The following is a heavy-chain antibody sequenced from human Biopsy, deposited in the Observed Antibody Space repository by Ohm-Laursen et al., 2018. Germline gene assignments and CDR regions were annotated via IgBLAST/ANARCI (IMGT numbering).Heavy chain of an antibody. J-gene: IGHJ4*02. V-gene: IGHV4-34*08. CDR2: INQSGRT. D-gene: IGHD2-15*01. CDR3: GNEVHGRDY. CDR1: GKTFSDYY. Sequence: SVTLSLTCNVYGKTFSDYYWSWIRQPPGKGLEWIGQINQSGRTNYNPSLKSRVNISADKSNNQFSLKLTSVTSADTAVYFCGNEVHGRDYWGLGALVTVSS.